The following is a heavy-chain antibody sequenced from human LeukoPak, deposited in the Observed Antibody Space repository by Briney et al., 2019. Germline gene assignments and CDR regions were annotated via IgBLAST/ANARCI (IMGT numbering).Heavy chain of an antibody. CDR2: ISYDGSNK. D-gene: IGHD3-9*01. Sequence: QPGRSLRLSCAASGFTFSSYGMHWVRQAPGKGLEWVAVISYDGSNKYYADSVKGRFTISRDNSKNTLYLQMNSLRAEDTAVYYCAKGYYDILTGYSAVDYWGQGTLVTVSS. CDR3: AKGYYDILTGYSAVDY. CDR1: GFTFSSYG. V-gene: IGHV3-30*18. J-gene: IGHJ4*02.